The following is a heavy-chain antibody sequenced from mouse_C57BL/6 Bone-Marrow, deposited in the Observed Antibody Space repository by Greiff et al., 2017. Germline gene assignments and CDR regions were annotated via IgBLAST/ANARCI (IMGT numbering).Heavy chain of an antibody. CDR3: ARGDPETNPTSY. D-gene: IGHD3-3*01. V-gene: IGHV1-81*01. CDR2: IYPRSGNT. J-gene: IGHJ3*01. CDR1: GFTFTSYG. Sequence: QVQLQQSGAELARPGASVKLSCKASGFTFTSYGISWVKQRTGQGLEWIGEIYPRSGNTYYNEKFKGKATLTADKSSSTAYMELRSLTSEDSAVYFYARGDPETNPTSYWGQGTLVTVSA.